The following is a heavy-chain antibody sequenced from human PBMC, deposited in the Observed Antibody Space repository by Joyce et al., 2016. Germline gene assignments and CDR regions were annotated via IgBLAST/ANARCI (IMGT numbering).Heavy chain of an antibody. CDR2: ISYDGIYK. D-gene: IGHD6-25*01. CDR3: AKILTATYSSGWFLDY. Sequence: QVQLVESGGGVVQPGRSLRLSCAASGLTLSNYGVHWVRQGPGKGLGWVAVISYDGIYKYYADSVKGRLTISRDNSKNTVFLEMNSLRTEDTAVYYCAKILTATYSSGWFLDYWGQGTLVTVSS. J-gene: IGHJ4*02. V-gene: IGHV3-30*18. CDR1: GLTLSNYG.